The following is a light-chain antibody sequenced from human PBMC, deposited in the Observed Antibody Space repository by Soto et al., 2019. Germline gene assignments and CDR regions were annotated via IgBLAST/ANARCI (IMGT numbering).Light chain of an antibody. CDR3: QQYNNWRKWT. CDR2: GAS. V-gene: IGKV3-15*01. CDR1: QTISND. J-gene: IGKJ1*01. Sequence: EVVMTQSPATLSASPGESATLSCRSSQTISNDLAWYQQRPGQPPRLLIYGASTRATGTPARFSGSGSGTEFTLAISNLQSEDFAVYYCQQYNNWRKWTFGQGTNVEVK.